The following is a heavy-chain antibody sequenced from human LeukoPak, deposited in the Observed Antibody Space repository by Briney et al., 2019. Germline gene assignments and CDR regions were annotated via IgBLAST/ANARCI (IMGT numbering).Heavy chain of an antibody. Sequence: GGSLRLSCAASGFSFSNYAMNWVRQAPGKGLEWVSGITGSGDGTYYIDSVKGRFIISRDNSENTLHLQMNSLSAADTALYYCVKDGHDWGSYFDLWGRGTQVTVSS. D-gene: IGHD2-21*01. CDR3: VKDGHDWGSYFDL. V-gene: IGHV3-23*01. J-gene: IGHJ2*01. CDR1: GFSFSNYA. CDR2: ITGSGDGT.